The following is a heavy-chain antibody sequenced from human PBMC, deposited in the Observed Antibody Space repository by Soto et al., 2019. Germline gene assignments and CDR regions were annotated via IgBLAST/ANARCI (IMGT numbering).Heavy chain of an antibody. Sequence: SETLSLTCTVSGGSISSYYWSWIRQPPWKGLEWIGYIYYSGSTNYNPSLKSRVTISVDTSKNQFSLKLSSVTAADTAVYYCARAGREYYDFWSGYYFYDLFDYWGQGTLVTVSS. CDR1: GGSISSYY. J-gene: IGHJ4*02. CDR2: IYYSGST. CDR3: ARAGREYYDFWSGYYFYDLFDY. V-gene: IGHV4-59*01. D-gene: IGHD3-3*01.